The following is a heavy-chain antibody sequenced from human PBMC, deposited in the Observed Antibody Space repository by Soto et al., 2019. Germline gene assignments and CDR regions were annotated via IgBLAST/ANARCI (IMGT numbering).Heavy chain of an antibody. CDR3: AKERAGGVAGNAFDY. D-gene: IGHD6-19*01. CDR2: ISGSGGST. CDR1: GFTFSSYS. J-gene: IGHJ4*02. V-gene: IGHV3-23*01. Sequence: GGSLILSCAGSGFTFSSYSMIWVRQAPGKGLEWVSAISGSGGSTYYADSVKGRFTISRDNSKNTLYLQMNSLRAEDTAVYYCAKERAGGVAGNAFDYWGQGTLVTVSS.